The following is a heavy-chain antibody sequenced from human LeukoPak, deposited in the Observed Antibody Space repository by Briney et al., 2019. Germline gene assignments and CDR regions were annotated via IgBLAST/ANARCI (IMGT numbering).Heavy chain of an antibody. D-gene: IGHD5-18*01. CDR3: ARGGYSYGSDTTNDY. J-gene: IGHJ4*02. Sequence: GGSLRLSCAASGFTFSSYGMHWVRQAPGKGLEWVAVISYDGSNKYYADSVKGRFTISRDNAKNSLYLQMNSLRAEDTAVYYCARGGYSYGSDTTNDYWGQGTLVTVSS. CDR2: ISYDGSNK. CDR1: GFTFSSYG. V-gene: IGHV3-30*03.